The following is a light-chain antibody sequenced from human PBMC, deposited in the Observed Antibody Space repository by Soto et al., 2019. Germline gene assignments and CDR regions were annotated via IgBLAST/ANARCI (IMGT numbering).Light chain of an antibody. V-gene: IGKV3-20*01. J-gene: IGKJ1*01. CDR3: QQYGDSPRS. CDR2: HSS. CDR1: RSLSSDY. Sequence: DSTTLSCXXSRSLSSDYSGCHQQNRGPAPSLLFYHSSRRATGTPDSFSVRGSATYFPLTISRLEPGDFAVYYCQQYGDSPRSFGQGTKLDIK.